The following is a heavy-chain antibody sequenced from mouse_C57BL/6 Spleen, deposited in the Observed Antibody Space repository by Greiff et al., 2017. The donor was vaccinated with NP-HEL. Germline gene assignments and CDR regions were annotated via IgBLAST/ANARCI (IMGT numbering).Heavy chain of an antibody. J-gene: IGHJ1*03. CDR3: ARYPTVVPDWYFDV. CDR2: ISNKANGYTT. Sequence: EVHLVESGGGLVQPGGSLSLSCAASGFTFTDYYMSWVRQPPGKALEWLGFISNKANGYTTEYSASVKGRFTISRDNSQSILYLQMNALRAEDSATYYCARYPTVVPDWYFDVWGTGTTVTVSS. V-gene: IGHV7-3*01. CDR1: GFTFTDYY. D-gene: IGHD1-1*01.